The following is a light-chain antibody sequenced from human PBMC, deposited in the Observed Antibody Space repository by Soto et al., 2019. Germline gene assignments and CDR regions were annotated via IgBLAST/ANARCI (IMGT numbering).Light chain of an antibody. J-gene: IGKJ1*01. CDR2: GAS. CDR3: HQRQSWPRT. V-gene: IGKV3-15*01. CDR1: ESVSSS. Sequence: VVTTQSPVTVSVPPGERAALSYRASESVSSSLAWYQQKPGQAPRLLIYGASTRAAGIPARFSASGSGTDFTLTISDVQPEDFALYYCHQRQSWPRTFGQGTKVDVK.